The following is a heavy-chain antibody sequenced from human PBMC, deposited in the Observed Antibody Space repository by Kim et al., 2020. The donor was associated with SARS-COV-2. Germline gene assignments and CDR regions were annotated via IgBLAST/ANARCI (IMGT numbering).Heavy chain of an antibody. CDR2: LSTSGRTM. CDR1: GFTVTSFE. V-gene: IGHV3-48*03. J-gene: IGHJ4*02. D-gene: IGHD3-16*01. CDR3: ARWPRVGAGY. Sequence: GGSLRLSCAASGFTVTSFEMNWFRQAPGKGLEWVSYLSTSGRTMYYADSVKGRFTISRDNAKNSLYLQMNSLGADDTAVYYCARWPRVGAGYWGQGTLVTVSS.